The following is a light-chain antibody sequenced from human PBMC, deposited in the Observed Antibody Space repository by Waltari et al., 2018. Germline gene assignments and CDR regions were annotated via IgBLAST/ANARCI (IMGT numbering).Light chain of an antibody. V-gene: IGLV2-23*02. Sequence: QSALTQPASVSGSPGQSITISCSGTSSDIGSYDLVSWYQQHPGKAPKFMISEVSERPSGVSNRFSGSQSGNTASLTISGLQAEDEADYYCCSYAGSGSWVFGGGTKLTVL. J-gene: IGLJ3*02. CDR2: EVS. CDR3: CSYAGSGSWV. CDR1: SSDIGSYDL.